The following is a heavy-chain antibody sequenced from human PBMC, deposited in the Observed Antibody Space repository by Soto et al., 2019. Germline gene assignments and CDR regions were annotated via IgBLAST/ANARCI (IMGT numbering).Heavy chain of an antibody. V-gene: IGHV4-39*01. CDR2: IYYSGST. CDR3: ARLGLAGTKPNHVYYGMDV. Sequence: SETLSLTCTVSGGSISSSSYYWGWIRHPPGKGLEWIGSIYYSGSTYYNPSLKSRVTISVDTSKNQFSLKLSSVTAADTAVYYCARLGLAGTKPNHVYYGMDVWGQGTTVTVSS. CDR1: GGSISSSSYY. J-gene: IGHJ6*02. D-gene: IGHD3-10*01.